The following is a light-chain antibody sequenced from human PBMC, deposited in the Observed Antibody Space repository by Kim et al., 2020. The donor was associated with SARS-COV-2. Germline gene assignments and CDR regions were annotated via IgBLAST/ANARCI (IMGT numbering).Light chain of an antibody. CDR2: KAS. Sequence: DIQMTQSPSTLSASVGDRVTITCRASQSISGSLAWYQQKPGKAPKFLIYKASILESGVPSRFSGSGSGTEFTLTISSLKPDDFATYFCQQYNGYPYTFGQGTKLEI. CDR3: QQYNGYPYT. CDR1: QSISGS. V-gene: IGKV1-5*03. J-gene: IGKJ2*01.